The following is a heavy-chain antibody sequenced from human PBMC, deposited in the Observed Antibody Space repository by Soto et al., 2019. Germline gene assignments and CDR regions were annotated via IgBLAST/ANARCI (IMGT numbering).Heavy chain of an antibody. J-gene: IGHJ4*02. CDR2: ISAYNGNT. D-gene: IGHD1-7*01. V-gene: IGHV1-18*01. CDR3: ARVELELEIDY. Sequence: QVQLVQSGAEVKKPGASVKVSCKASGYTFTSYGISWVRQAPGQGLEWMGWISAYNGNTNYAQKLQGRVTMTTDTTTSTAYKELRSLRSDNTAEYYWARVELELEIDYWGQGTLVTVSS. CDR1: GYTFTSYG.